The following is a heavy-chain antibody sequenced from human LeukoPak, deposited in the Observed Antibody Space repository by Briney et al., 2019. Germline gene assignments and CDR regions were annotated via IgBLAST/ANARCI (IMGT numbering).Heavy chain of an antibody. D-gene: IGHD4-17*01. CDR1: GGSISSGDYY. Sequence: SETLSLTCTVSGGSISSGDYYWSWIRQPPGKGLEWIGYIYYSGSTYYNPSLKSRVTISVDTSKNQFSLKLSAVTAADTAVYYCAREDYRDSHPFDSWGQGTLVTVSS. V-gene: IGHV4-30-4*01. CDR3: AREDYRDSHPFDS. J-gene: IGHJ4*02. CDR2: IYYSGST.